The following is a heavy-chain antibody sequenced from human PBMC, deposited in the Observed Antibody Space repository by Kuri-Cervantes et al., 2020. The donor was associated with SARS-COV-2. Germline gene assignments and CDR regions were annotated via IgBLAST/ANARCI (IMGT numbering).Heavy chain of an antibody. CDR3: AREFYDYRGLHFFDP. Sequence: ASVKVSRKSSGHTFPDYNIQWLRQAPGHGPESMAWINPYSGSTNFAQKFHGGVTMTSDTSINTAYMELSSLTSDDTAVDFCAREFYDYRGLHFFDPWGQGTLVTVSS. CDR1: GHTFPDYN. D-gene: IGHD5-12*01. J-gene: IGHJ5*02. V-gene: IGHV1-2*02. CDR2: INPYSGST.